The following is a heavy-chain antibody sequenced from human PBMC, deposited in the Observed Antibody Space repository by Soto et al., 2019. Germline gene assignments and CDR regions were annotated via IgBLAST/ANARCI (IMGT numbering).Heavy chain of an antibody. Sequence: PSETLSLTCTVSGGSISSSSYYWGWIRQPPGKGLEWIGSIYYSGSTYYNPSLKSRVTISVDTSKNQFSLKLSSVTAADTAVYYCARQWLRISAFYIWGQGTVVPVSS. D-gene: IGHD5-12*01. CDR3: ARQWLRISAFYI. J-gene: IGHJ3*02. CDR2: IYYSGST. V-gene: IGHV4-39*01. CDR1: GGSISSSSYY.